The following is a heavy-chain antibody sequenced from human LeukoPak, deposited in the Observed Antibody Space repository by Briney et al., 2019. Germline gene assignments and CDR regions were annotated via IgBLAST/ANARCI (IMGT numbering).Heavy chain of an antibody. D-gene: IGHD2-2*01. V-gene: IGHV5-51*01. J-gene: IGHJ6*02. Sequence: GESLKISCKGSGYSFTNYWIGWVRQMPGKGLEWMGTIYPGDSDTRYSPSFQGQVTISADKSISTAYLQWSSLKASDTAMYYCARQYCSSTSCINYYYYYGMDVWGQGTTVTVSS. CDR3: ARQYCSSTSCINYYYYYGMDV. CDR2: IYPGDSDT. CDR1: GYSFTNYW.